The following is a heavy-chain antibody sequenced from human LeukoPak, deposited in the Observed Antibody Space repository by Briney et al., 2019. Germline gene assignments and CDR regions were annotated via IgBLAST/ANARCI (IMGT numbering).Heavy chain of an antibody. CDR3: AKDKEAHTAMVVGAFDI. Sequence: GGSLRLSCAAPGFTFTSSAMSWVRQAPGKGLEWVSAISGSGGSTYYADSVKGRFTISRDNSKNTLYLQMNSLRAEDTAVYYCAKDKEAHTAMVVGAFDIWGQGTMVTVSS. CDR1: GFTFTSSA. D-gene: IGHD5-18*01. J-gene: IGHJ3*02. CDR2: ISGSGGST. V-gene: IGHV3-23*01.